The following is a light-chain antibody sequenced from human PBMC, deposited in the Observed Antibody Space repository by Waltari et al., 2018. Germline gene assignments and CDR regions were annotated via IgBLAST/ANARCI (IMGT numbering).Light chain of an antibody. J-gene: IGLJ3*02. Sequence: SSELTQDPAVSVASGQTVRITCQGDSLRSYYASWYQQKAGQAPVLVMFGKNNRPSGIPDRFSGSSSGNTASLTITGVQAEDESDYYCNSRDSSGNLRLFGGGTKLTVL. CDR2: GKN. V-gene: IGLV3-19*01. CDR3: NSRDSSGNLRL. CDR1: SLRSYY.